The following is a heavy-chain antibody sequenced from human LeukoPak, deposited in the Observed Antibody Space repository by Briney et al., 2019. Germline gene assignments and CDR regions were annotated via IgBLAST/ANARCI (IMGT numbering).Heavy chain of an antibody. V-gene: IGHV4-39*07. CDR2: IYYNGCT. D-gene: IGHD3-16*02. J-gene: IGHJ4*02. CDR3: ARALGRRDDYVWGSYRPYYFDY. CDR1: GGSIISSSYY. Sequence: PSETLFLTCSVPGGSIISSSYYWGWIRQPPGKGRERIERIYYNGCTYYNPSLKSRVTISVDTSKHQFSLKLSSVTAADTAVYYCARALGRRDDYVWGSYRPYYFDYWGQGTLVTVSS.